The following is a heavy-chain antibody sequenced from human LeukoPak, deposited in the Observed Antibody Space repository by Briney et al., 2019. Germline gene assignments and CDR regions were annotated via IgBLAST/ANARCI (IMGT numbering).Heavy chain of an antibody. V-gene: IGHV3-21*01. CDR3: ARDLISGHYTFDY. D-gene: IGHD1-26*01. CDR2: ISSGSVYM. J-gene: IGHJ4*02. Sequence: GGSLRLSCAASGFTFSSYSMNWVRQAPGKGLEWVSSISSGSVYMYYADSVKGRFTISRDNAKNSLYLQMNSLRAEDTAVYYCARDLISGHYTFDYWGQGTLVTVSS. CDR1: GFTFSSYS.